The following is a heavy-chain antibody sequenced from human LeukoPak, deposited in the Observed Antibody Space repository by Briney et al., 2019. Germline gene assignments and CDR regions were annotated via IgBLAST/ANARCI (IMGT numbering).Heavy chain of an antibody. Sequence: GESLKISCKGSGYSFTSCWIGWVRQMPGKGLGWMGIIYPGDSDTRYSPSFQGQVTISVDKSISTAYLQWSSLKASDIAMYYCARLSRAVAGNYFDYWGQGTLVTVSS. CDR1: GYSFTSCW. J-gene: IGHJ4*02. V-gene: IGHV5-51*01. CDR3: ARLSRAVAGNYFDY. CDR2: IYPGDSDT. D-gene: IGHD6-19*01.